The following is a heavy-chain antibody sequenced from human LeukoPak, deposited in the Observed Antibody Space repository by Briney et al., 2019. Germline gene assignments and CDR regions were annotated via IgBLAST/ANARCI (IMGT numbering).Heavy chain of an antibody. J-gene: IGHJ4*02. D-gene: IGHD3-3*01. Sequence: SETLSLTCAVYGGSFSGYYWSWIRQPPGKGLEWIGEINHSGSTNYNPSLKSRVTISVDTSKNQFSLKLSSVTAADTAVYYCARGPPDLRFLEWLLLDYWGQGTLVTVSS. CDR2: INHSGST. V-gene: IGHV4-34*01. CDR1: GGSFSGYY. CDR3: ARGPPDLRFLEWLLLDY.